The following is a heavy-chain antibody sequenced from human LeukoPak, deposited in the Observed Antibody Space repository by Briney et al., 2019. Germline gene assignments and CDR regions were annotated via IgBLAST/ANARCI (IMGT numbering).Heavy chain of an antibody. CDR1: GFTFSYYT. Sequence: WGSLRLSCAASGFTFSYYTMIWVRQAPGRGLEWVSFISSSSTYIYYADSVKGRFTISRDNAKNSLYLQMNSLRAEDTAVYYCARVGIQRYFDYWGQGTLVTVS. V-gene: IGHV3-21*01. CDR3: ARVGIQRYFDY. CDR2: ISSSSTYI. D-gene: IGHD5-18*01. J-gene: IGHJ4*02.